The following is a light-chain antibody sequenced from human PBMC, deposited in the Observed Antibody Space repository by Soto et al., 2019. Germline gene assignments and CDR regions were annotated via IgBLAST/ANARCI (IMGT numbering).Light chain of an antibody. CDR3: QQYNSYPRT. CDR2: NVS. CDR1: ESISGW. Sequence: DIQMTQSPSTLSASVGDRVTITCRASESISGWLAWYQQKPGRAPKLVIFNVSTLESGLPSRFSGSGAGTEFTLSISSLQPDDFATYYCQQYNSYPRTFGQGPKVEIK. V-gene: IGKV1-5*03. J-gene: IGKJ1*01.